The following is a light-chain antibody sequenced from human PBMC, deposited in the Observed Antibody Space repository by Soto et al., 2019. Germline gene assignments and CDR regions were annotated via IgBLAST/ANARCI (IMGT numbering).Light chain of an antibody. V-gene: IGKV3-20*01. Sequence: EIVMTQSPATLSVSPGERATLSCRASQSVSSNLAWYQQKPGQAPRLLIYGASSRATGIPDRFSGSGSGTDFTLTISRLESEDFAVYYCHQYGSSPWKFGQGTKVDI. CDR1: QSVSSN. J-gene: IGKJ1*01. CDR3: HQYGSSPWK. CDR2: GAS.